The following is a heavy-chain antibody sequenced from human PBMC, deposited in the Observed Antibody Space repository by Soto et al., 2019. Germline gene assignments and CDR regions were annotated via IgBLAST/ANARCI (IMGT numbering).Heavy chain of an antibody. CDR2: MNPNSGNT. V-gene: IGHV1-8*01. CDR3: ARVLLWFGSIINWFDP. CDR1: GYTFTSYD. Sequence: QVQLVQSGAEVKKPGASVKVSCKASGYTFTSYDINWVRQATGQGLEWMGWMNPNSGNTGYAQKFQGRVTMTRNTSISTAYMELSSLRSEDTAVYYCARVLLWFGSIINWFDPWGQGTLVTVSS. D-gene: IGHD3-10*01. J-gene: IGHJ5*02.